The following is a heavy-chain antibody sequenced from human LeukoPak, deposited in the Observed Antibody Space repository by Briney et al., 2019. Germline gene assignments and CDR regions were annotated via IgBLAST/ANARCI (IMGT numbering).Heavy chain of an antibody. CDR3: AKDQQGYSYGYGWFDP. D-gene: IGHD5-18*01. V-gene: IGHV3-30*02. J-gene: IGHJ5*02. CDR2: IRYDGSNK. Sequence: GGTLRLSCAASGFTFSSNGMSWVGQAPGKGLGGVAFIRYDGSNKYYADSVKGRFTISRDNSKNTLYLQMNSLRAEDTAVYYCAKDQQGYSYGYGWFDPWGQGTLVTVSS. CDR1: GFTFSSNG.